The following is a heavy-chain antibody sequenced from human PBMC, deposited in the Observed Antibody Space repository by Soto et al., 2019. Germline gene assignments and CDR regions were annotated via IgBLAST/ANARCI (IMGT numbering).Heavy chain of an antibody. V-gene: IGHV3-23*01. CDR2: ISGSGGST. J-gene: IGHJ4*02. CDR3: AGDDYVWGSYRRIPSTYYFAY. CDR1: GFTFSSYA. Sequence: HPGGSLRLSCAASGFTFSSYAMSWVRQAPGKGLEWVSAISGSGGSTYYADSVKGRFTISRDNSKNTLYLQMNSLRAEDTAVYYCAGDDYVWGSYRRIPSTYYFAYWGQGTLVPVAS. D-gene: IGHD3-16*02.